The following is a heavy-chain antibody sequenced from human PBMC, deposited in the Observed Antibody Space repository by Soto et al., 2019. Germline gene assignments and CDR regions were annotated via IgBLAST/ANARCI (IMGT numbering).Heavy chain of an antibody. CDR3: ARGREISFGYNWFDP. J-gene: IGHJ5*02. CDR2: INPTEGRT. D-gene: IGHD5-18*01. Sequence: QVQLVQSGAEVRKPGASVKLSCQTSGYPFNSYHMHWVRQAPGQGLEWMGVINPTEGRTRYSQKFQDRVTMTRYTSTSTVYMERSSLRSEDTAIYFCARGREISFGYNWFDPWGQGTLVTVSS. V-gene: IGHV1-46*02. CDR1: GYPFNSYH.